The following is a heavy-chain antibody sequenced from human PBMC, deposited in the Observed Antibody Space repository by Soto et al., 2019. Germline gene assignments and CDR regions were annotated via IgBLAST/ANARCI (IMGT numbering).Heavy chain of an antibody. CDR1: GFTVSSNY. Sequence: EVQLVESGGGLVQPGGSLRLSCAASGFTVSSNYMSWVRQAPGKGLEWVSVIYSGGSTYYADSVKGRFTISRHNSKNTLYLQMNRLRAEDTAVYYCARAVIAARRGGAFDIWGQGTMVTVSS. V-gene: IGHV3-53*04. J-gene: IGHJ3*02. D-gene: IGHD6-6*01. CDR2: IYSGGST. CDR3: ARAVIAARRGGAFDI.